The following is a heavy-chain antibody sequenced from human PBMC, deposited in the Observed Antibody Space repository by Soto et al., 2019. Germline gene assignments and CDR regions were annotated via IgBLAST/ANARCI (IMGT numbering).Heavy chain of an antibody. V-gene: IGHV4-31*03. Sequence: PSETLSLSYTVSGGSISSGGYYWSWIRQHPGKGLEWIGYIYYSGSTYYNPSLKSRVTISVDTSKNQFSLKLSSVTAADTAVYYCAREITGGTMVRGVMISNWFDPWGQGTLVTVSS. D-gene: IGHD3-10*01. CDR1: GGSISSGGYY. CDR3: AREITGGTMVRGVMISNWFDP. J-gene: IGHJ5*02. CDR2: IYYSGST.